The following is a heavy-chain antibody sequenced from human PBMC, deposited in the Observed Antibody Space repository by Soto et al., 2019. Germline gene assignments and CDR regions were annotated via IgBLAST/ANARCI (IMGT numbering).Heavy chain of an antibody. CDR3: AIEWTPSRAFDF. CDR1: GFTFRSYA. D-gene: IGHD6-13*01. CDR2: ISGNGGKT. Sequence: PGGSLRLSCAASGFTFRSYAMSWVRHAPGKGLEWVASISGNGGKTYYADSVKGRFTFSRDNSKNTLYLQMNSLRVEDTAVYYCAIEWTPSRAFDFWGQGAQVTVSS. V-gene: IGHV3-23*01. J-gene: IGHJ4*02.